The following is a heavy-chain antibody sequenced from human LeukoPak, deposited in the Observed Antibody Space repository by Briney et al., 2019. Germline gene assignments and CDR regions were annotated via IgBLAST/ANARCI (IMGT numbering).Heavy chain of an antibody. CDR3: AKFGGMCDSMVVAATRRFDY. CDR2: IFYSGST. V-gene: IGHV4-59*12. CDR1: GGSISTYY. Sequence: PSETLSLTCTVSGGSISTYYWSWIRQPPGKGLEWIGYIFYSGSTNYNPSLKSRVTISVDTSKNQFSLKLSSVTAADTAVYYCAKFGGMCDSMVVAATRRFDYWGQGTLVTVPS. J-gene: IGHJ4*02. D-gene: IGHD2-15*01.